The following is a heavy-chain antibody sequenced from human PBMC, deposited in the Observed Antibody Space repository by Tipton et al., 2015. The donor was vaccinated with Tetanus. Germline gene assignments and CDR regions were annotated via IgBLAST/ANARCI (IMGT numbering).Heavy chain of an antibody. J-gene: IGHJ4*02. Sequence: AASGFTFSSYGMHWVRQAPGKGLEWVAVISYDGSNKYYADSVKGRFTISRDNSKNTLYLQMNSLRAEDTAVYYCAKGPKRGPLYWGQGTLVTVSS. V-gene: IGHV3-30*18. CDR3: AKGPKRGPLY. CDR2: ISYDGSNK. D-gene: IGHD3-16*01. CDR1: GFTFSSYG.